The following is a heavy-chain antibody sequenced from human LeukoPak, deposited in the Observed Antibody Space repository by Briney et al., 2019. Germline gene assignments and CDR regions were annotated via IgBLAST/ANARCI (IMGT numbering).Heavy chain of an antibody. V-gene: IGHV3-9*01. CDR3: AKAGRAVAGYYYYYYMDV. Sequence: GGSLRLSCAASGFTFDDYAMHWVRQAPGKGLEWVSGISWNSGSIGYADSVKGRFTISRDNAKNSLYLQINSLRAEDTALYYCAKAGRAVAGYYYYYYMDVWGTGTTVTVSS. D-gene: IGHD6-19*01. CDR2: ISWNSGSI. CDR1: GFTFDDYA. J-gene: IGHJ6*03.